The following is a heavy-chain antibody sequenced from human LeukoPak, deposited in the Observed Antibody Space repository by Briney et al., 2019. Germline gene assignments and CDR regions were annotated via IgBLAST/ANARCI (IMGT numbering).Heavy chain of an antibody. V-gene: IGHV3-48*04. Sequence: GGSLRLSCAASGFTFSTYSMNWVRQAPGKGLEWVSYISSSGSTIYYADSVKGRFTISRDNAKNSLYLQMNSLRAEDTAVYYCARGMYYYGSGEDYFDYWGQGTLVTVSS. CDR1: GFTFSTYS. J-gene: IGHJ4*02. D-gene: IGHD3-10*01. CDR3: ARGMYYYGSGEDYFDY. CDR2: ISSSGSTI.